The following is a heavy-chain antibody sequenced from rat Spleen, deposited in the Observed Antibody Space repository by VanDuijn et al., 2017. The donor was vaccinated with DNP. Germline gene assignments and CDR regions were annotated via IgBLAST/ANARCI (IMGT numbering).Heavy chain of an antibody. Sequence: EVQLVESGGGLEQPGRSLKLSCAASGFIFSDYYMAWVRQAPTKGLEWVAYIRYDGGTAYNGDSVKGRFTISRDNSKSTLYLQMNSLRSEDMATYSCARHVLHLRVWDYWGQGVMVTVSS. CDR3: ARHVLHLRVWDY. CDR1: GFIFSDYY. J-gene: IGHJ2*01. CDR2: IRYDGGTA. D-gene: IGHD1-4*01. V-gene: IGHV5-22*01.